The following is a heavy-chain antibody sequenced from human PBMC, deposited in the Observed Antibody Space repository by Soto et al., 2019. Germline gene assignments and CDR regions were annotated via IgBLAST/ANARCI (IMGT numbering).Heavy chain of an antibody. V-gene: IGHV1-69*01. CDR2: IIPIFGTT. CDR3: ARGRLRHYWYFDL. Sequence: QVQLVQSGAEVKKPGSSVKVSCKASGGTFSSYAISWVRQAPGQGLEWTGGIIPIFGTTNYAPKFQGRGTITAAESTSTAYMELSSLRSEDTAVYYCARGRLRHYWYFDLWGRGTLVTVSS. D-gene: IGHD4-17*01. J-gene: IGHJ2*01. CDR1: GGTFSSYA.